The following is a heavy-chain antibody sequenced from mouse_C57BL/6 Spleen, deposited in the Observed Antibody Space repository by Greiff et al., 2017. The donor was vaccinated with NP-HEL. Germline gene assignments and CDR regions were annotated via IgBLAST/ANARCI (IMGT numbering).Heavy chain of an antibody. CDR2: IRNKDNGYTT. CDR1: GFTFTAYY. V-gene: IGHV7-3*01. Sequence: EVKLQESGGGLVQPGGSLSLSCAASGFTFTAYYMSWVRQPPGKALEWLGFIRNKDNGYTTEYSASVKGRFTISRDNSQSILYLQMNARRAEDSATDYCARSHYGNFDYWGQGTTLTVSS. CDR3: ARSHYGNFDY. J-gene: IGHJ2*01. D-gene: IGHD2-1*01.